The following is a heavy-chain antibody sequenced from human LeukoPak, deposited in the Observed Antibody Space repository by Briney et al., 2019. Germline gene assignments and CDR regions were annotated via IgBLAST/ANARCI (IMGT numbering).Heavy chain of an antibody. CDR2: ISGSGGST. V-gene: IGHV3-23*01. J-gene: IGHJ4*02. Sequence: GASLRLSCAASGFTFSSYAMSWVRQAPGKGLEWVSAISGSGGSTYYADSVKGRFTISRDNSKNTLYLQMNSLRAEDTAVYYCAEDPGIAVADHEFDYWGQGTLVTVSS. D-gene: IGHD6-19*01. CDR3: AEDPGIAVADHEFDY. CDR1: GFTFSSYA.